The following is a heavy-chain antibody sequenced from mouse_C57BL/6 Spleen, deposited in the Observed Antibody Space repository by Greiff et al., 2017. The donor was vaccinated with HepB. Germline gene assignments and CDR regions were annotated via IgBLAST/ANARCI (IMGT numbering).Heavy chain of an antibody. CDR3: ARRAMIKAYFDY. CDR2: ISSGGSYT. D-gene: IGHD2-3*01. J-gene: IGHJ2*01. Sequence: EVNVVESGGDLVKPGGSLKLSCAASGFTFSIYGMSWVRQTPDKRLEWVATISSGGSYTYYPDSVKGRFTISRDNAKNTLYLQMSSLKSEDTAMYYCARRAMIKAYFDYWGQGTTLTVSS. CDR1: GFTFSIYG. V-gene: IGHV5-6*02.